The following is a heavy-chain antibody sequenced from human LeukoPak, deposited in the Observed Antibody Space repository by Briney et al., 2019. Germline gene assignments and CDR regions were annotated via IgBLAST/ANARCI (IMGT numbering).Heavy chain of an antibody. CDR2: IKQDGSEK. CDR1: GFTFSSYW. J-gene: IGHJ6*02. D-gene: IGHD6-13*01. CDR3: ARTGYSSSWYDYYYYGMDV. Sequence: SGGSLRLSCAASGFTFSSYWMSWVRQAPGKGLEWVANIKQDGSEKYYVDSVKGRFTISRDNDKNALYLQMNSLRAEDTAVYYCARTGYSSSWYDYYYYGMDVWGQGTTVAVSS. V-gene: IGHV3-7*02.